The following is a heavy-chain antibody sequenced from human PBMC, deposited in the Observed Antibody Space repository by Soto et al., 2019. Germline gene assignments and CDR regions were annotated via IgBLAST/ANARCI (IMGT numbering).Heavy chain of an antibody. Sequence: ASVKVSCKASGYTFTSYGISWVRQAPGQGLEWMGWISAYNGNTNYAQKLQGRVTMTTDTSTSTAYMELRSLRSDDTAVYYCARDQNCSGGSCRNWFDPWGQGTLVTVSS. D-gene: IGHD2-15*01. CDR1: GYTFTSYG. CDR3: ARDQNCSGGSCRNWFDP. CDR2: ISAYNGNT. V-gene: IGHV1-18*01. J-gene: IGHJ5*02.